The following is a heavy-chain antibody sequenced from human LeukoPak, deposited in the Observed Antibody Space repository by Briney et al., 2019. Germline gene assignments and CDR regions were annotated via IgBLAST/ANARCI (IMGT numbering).Heavy chain of an antibody. CDR1: GFTFSSYA. D-gene: IGHD7-27*01. CDR3: ASLLTGNDAFDI. CDR2: ISGSGGST. Sequence: GGSLRLSCAASGFTFSSYAMSWVRQAPGKGLEWVSAISGSGGSTYYADSVKGRFTISRDNSKNTLYLQMNSLRAEDTAVYYCASLLTGNDAFDIWGQGTMVTVSS. J-gene: IGHJ3*02. V-gene: IGHV3-23*01.